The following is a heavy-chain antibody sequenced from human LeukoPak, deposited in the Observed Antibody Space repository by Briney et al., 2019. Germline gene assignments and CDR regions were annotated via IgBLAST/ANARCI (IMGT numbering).Heavy chain of an antibody. CDR3: ERGRYCSSTSCYKAGGWFDP. CDR2: INHSGST. D-gene: IGHD2-2*02. Sequence: SETLSLTCAVYGGSFSGYYWSWIRQPPGKGLEWIGEINHSGSTNYNPSLKSRVTISVDTSNNKFSLKLSSVTAADTAVYYCERGRYCSSTSCYKAGGWFDPWGQGTLVTVSS. V-gene: IGHV4-34*01. J-gene: IGHJ5*02. CDR1: GGSFSGYY.